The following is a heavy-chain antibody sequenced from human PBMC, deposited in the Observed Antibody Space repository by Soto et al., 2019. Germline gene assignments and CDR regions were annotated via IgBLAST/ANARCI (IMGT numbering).Heavy chain of an antibody. V-gene: IGHV4-39*01. J-gene: IGHJ6*02. CDR1: GDSISSRSYY. D-gene: IGHD6-6*01. Sequence: SETLSLTCTVSGDSISSRSYYWGWIRQPPGKGLEWIGSIYYSGSTYYNPSLNRRVTMSVDTSKSQFSLKLSSVTAADTAVYYCARVISSSSSLGLPYYYYGMDVWGQGTTVTVSS. CDR2: IYYSGST. CDR3: ARVISSSSSLGLPYYYYGMDV.